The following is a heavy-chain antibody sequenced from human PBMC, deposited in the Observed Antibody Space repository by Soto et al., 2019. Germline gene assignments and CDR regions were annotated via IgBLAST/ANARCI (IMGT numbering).Heavy chain of an antibody. CDR3: ARVSGPQDIVVASAFDY. D-gene: IGHD2-2*01. CDR2: INPSGGST. V-gene: IGHV1-46*03. Sequence: ASVKVSCKASGYTFTSYYMHWVRQAPGQGLEWMGIINPSGGSTSYAQKFQGRVTMTRDTSTSTVYMELSSLRSEDTAVYYCARVSGPQDIVVASAFDYWGQGTLVTVSS. CDR1: GYTFTSYY. J-gene: IGHJ4*02.